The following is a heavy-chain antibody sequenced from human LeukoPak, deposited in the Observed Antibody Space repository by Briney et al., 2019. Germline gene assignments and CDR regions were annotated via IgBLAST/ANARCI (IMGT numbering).Heavy chain of an antibody. V-gene: IGHV4-34*01. D-gene: IGHD2-2*02. J-gene: IGHJ5*02. Sequence: TETLSLTCAVYGGSFSGYSWNWIRQPPGKGLEWIGEINHSGSTNYNPSLKSRVTISVDTSKKQFSLKPSSVTAADTAVYYCARVRYTLMFDPWGQGTLVTVSS. CDR3: ARVRYTLMFDP. CDR2: INHSGST. CDR1: GGSFSGYS.